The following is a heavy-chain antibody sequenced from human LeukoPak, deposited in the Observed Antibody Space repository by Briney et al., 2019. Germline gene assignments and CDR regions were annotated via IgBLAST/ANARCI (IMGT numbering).Heavy chain of an antibody. CDR2: IHFGESA. D-gene: IGHD6-13*01. V-gene: IGHV4-59*01. J-gene: IGHJ4*02. CDR3: ARGYSTSWTYYYDY. Sequence: SETLSLTCTVSNGAISGYYWGWIRQPPGKGPDWIGHIHFGESAIYNPSLTRRVTISVDTSKNHFSLKLTSVTAADTAVYYCARGYSTSWTYYYDYWGQGALVTVSS. CDR1: NGAISGYY.